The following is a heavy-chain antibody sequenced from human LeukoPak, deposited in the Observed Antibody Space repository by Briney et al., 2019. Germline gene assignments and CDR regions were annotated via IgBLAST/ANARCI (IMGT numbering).Heavy chain of an antibody. D-gene: IGHD2-2*02. Sequence: SETLSLTCTVSGGSISGGDYYWSWIRQPPGKGLEWIGYISYSGSTYYNPSLKSRVTISVDTPKNQFSLKLSSVTAADTAVYYCARRVVPAAIQGPDYWGQGTLVTVSS. CDR3: ARRVVPAAIQGPDY. CDR2: ISYSGST. CDR1: GGSISGGDYY. V-gene: IGHV4-30-4*08. J-gene: IGHJ4*02.